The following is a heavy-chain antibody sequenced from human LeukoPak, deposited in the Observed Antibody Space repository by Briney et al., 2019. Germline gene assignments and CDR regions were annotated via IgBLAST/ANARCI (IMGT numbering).Heavy chain of an antibody. CDR3: ARGGYYDRSGYFAFDI. CDR1: GYTFTWYD. Sequence: GASVKVSCKASGYTFTWYDINWVRQATGQGLEWMGWMNPNSGNTGYAQKFQGRVTMTRNTSISTAYMDLSSLRSEDTAVYYCARGGYYDRSGYFAFDIWGQGTMVTVSS. CDR2: MNPNSGNT. V-gene: IGHV1-8*01. J-gene: IGHJ3*02. D-gene: IGHD3-22*01.